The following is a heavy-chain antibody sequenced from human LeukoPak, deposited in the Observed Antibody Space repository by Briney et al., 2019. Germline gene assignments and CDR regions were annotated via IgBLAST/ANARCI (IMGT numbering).Heavy chain of an antibody. D-gene: IGHD3-22*01. V-gene: IGHV1-18*01. CDR1: GYNFTNYA. CDR3: ARDFYYYDSSGYYY. CDR2: ISAYNGNT. J-gene: IGHJ4*02. Sequence: ASVKVSCKASGYNFTNYALNWVRQAPGQGLEWMGWISAYNGNTNYAQKLQGRVTMTTDTSTSTAYMELRSLRSDDTAVYYCARDFYYYDSSGYYYWGQGTLVTVSS.